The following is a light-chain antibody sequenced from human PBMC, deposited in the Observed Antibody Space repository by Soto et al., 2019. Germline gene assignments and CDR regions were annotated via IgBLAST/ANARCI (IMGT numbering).Light chain of an antibody. J-gene: IGLJ1*01. CDR2: EVV. CDR3: KSYAGSNTYV. CDR1: KRDIGVYDF. Sequence: QSVLTQPPSASGSPGQSVTISCTGTKRDIGVYDFVSWYQHHPGKAPRLIIYEVVQRPSGVPDRFSGSKSGNTASLTVSGLQAADEDDYFCKSYAGSNTYVFGSGTTLPVL. V-gene: IGLV2-8*01.